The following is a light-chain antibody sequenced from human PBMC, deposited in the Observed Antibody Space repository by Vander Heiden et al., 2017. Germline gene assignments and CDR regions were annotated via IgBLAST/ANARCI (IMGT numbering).Light chain of an antibody. CDR2: EGS. J-gene: IGLJ2*01. CDR3: CSYAGSYTFVV. Sequence: QPALTQPRSVSGSPGESVTISCTGTSSAVGGYHYVSWYQQHPGKPPKLRMYEGSKRPSGFPDRCAGSKSGNTASLTSSGLQAEDEADYYCCSYAGSYTFVVFGGGTKLTVI. CDR1: SSAVGGYHY. V-gene: IGLV2-11*01.